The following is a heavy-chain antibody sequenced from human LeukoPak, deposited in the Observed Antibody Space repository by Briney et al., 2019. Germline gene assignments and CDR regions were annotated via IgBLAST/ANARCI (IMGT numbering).Heavy chain of an antibody. CDR1: GGSISSSGYY. CDR3: ARTSGRGSVDPGASGYVDS. D-gene: IGHD3-22*01. CDR2: VYYSGNT. J-gene: IGHJ4*02. Sequence: SETLSLTCTASGGSISSSGYYWDWIRQPPGKGLEWIGSVYYSGNTYYKSSLESRVTISVDTSNNRFSLKLNSVTAADTGTYYCARTSGRGSVDPGASGYVDSWGQGSLVTVSS. V-gene: IGHV4-39*01.